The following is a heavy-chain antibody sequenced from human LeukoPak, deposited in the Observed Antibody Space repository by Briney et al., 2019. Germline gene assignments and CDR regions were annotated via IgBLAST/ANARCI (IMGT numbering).Heavy chain of an antibody. CDR1: GGTFSSYA. J-gene: IGHJ5*02. CDR3: ARAPETDNWFDP. V-gene: IGHV1-69*04. CDR2: IIPILGIA. Sequence: SVKVSCKASGGTFSSYAISWVRQAPGQGLEWMGRIIPILGIANYAQKFQGRVTITADKSTSTAYMELSSLRSEDTAVYYCARAPETDNWFDPWGQGTLATVSS.